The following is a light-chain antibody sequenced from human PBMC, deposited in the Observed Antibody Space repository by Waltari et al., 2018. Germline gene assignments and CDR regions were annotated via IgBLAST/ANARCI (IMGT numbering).Light chain of an antibody. J-gene: IGKJ2*01. CDR3: QQYNSYSGT. Sequence: DIQMTQSPSTLSASVGDRVTITCRASQSISSWLAWYQQKPGKVPKLLIHKASSLASGVPSRFSGSGSGTEFTLTISSLQPYDFATYYCQQYNSYSGTFGQGTKVEIK. CDR1: QSISSW. V-gene: IGKV1-5*03. CDR2: KAS.